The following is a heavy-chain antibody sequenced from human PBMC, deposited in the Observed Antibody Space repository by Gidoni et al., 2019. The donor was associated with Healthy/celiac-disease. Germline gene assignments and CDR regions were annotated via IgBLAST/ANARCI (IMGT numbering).Heavy chain of an antibody. J-gene: IGHJ4*02. Sequence: EVQLVESGGGLVQPGRSLRLSCAASGFTFDDYAMHWVRQAPGKGLEWVSGISWNSGSIGYADSVKGRFTISRDNAKNSLYLQMNSLRAEDTALYYCAKDILVYCSGGAIDYWGQGTLVTVSS. CDR2: ISWNSGSI. CDR1: GFTFDDYA. V-gene: IGHV3-9*01. D-gene: IGHD2-15*01. CDR3: AKDILVYCSGGAIDY.